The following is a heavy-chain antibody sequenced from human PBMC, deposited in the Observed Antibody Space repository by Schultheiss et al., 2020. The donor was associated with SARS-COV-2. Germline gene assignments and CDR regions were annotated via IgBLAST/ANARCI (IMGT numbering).Heavy chain of an antibody. V-gene: IGHV3-7*01. Sequence: GGSLRLSCAASGFTFSSYWMSWVRQAPGKGLEWVANIKQDGSEKYYVDSVKGRFTISRDNAKNSLYLQMNSLRAEDTAVYYCAREVAWSSTAHFDYWGQGTLVTVSS. CDR1: GFTFSSYW. J-gene: IGHJ4*02. D-gene: IGHD1-26*01. CDR3: AREVAWSSTAHFDY. CDR2: IKQDGSEK.